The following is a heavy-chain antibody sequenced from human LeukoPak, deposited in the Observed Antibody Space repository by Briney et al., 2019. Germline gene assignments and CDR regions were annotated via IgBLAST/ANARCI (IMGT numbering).Heavy chain of an antibody. D-gene: IGHD1-1*01. CDR2: IKQDGSEK. V-gene: IGHV3-7*01. CDR3: ARAPGYGAAYYFDY. CDR1: GFTFSSYW. J-gene: IGHJ4*02. Sequence: GGSLRLSCAASGFTFSSYWMSWVRQAPGKGLEWVANIKQDGSEKYYVDSVKGRFTISRDNAKNSLYLQMNSLRAEDTAVYYCARAPGYGAAYYFDYWGQGTLVTVSS.